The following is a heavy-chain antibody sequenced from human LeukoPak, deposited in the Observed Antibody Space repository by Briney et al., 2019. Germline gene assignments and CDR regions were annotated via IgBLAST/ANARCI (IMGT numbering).Heavy chain of an antibody. Sequence: GGSLRLSCAASGFTFSSYWMHWVRQVPGKGLVWVSRVSPDGRTTSYADSVKGRFTISRDNAKNTVYLQMNSLRTEDTALYYCAKDGTGIAAAGTHFDYWGQGTLVTVSS. J-gene: IGHJ4*02. V-gene: IGHV3-74*01. CDR1: GFTFSSYW. D-gene: IGHD6-13*01. CDR3: AKDGTGIAAAGTHFDY. CDR2: VSPDGRTT.